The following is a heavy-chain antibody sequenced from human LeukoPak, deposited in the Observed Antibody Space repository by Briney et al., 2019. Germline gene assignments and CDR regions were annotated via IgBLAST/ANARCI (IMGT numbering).Heavy chain of an antibody. D-gene: IGHD5-24*01. Sequence: GASVKVSCKASGYTFTSYAMNWVRQAPGQGLEWMGWISAYNGNTNYAQKLQGRVTMTTDTSTSTAYMELRSLRSDDTAVYYCARDRTRDGYDYWGQGTLVTVSS. CDR1: GYTFTSYA. CDR2: ISAYNGNT. J-gene: IGHJ4*02. V-gene: IGHV1-18*01. CDR3: ARDRTRDGYDY.